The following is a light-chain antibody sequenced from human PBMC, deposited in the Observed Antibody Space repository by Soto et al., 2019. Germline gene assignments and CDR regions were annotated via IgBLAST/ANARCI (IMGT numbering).Light chain of an antibody. Sequence: VMEQFPAPLSVSPGERATLSFRASQSVSSNLAWYQQKPGQAPSLLIYGAYTRAAGVPARFSGSGSGTEFTLTITSLQSEDIALYYCQQYNIWPPITFGQGTRLEIK. J-gene: IGKJ5*01. V-gene: IGKV3-15*01. CDR1: QSVSSN. CDR3: QQYNIWPPIT. CDR2: GAY.